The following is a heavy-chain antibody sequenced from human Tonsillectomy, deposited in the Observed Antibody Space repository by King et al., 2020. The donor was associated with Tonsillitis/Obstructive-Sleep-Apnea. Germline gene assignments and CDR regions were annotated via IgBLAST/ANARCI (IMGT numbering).Heavy chain of an antibody. CDR3: ARDITDGNNYWNAFDI. CDR1: GGSISSGGYY. Sequence: VQLQESGPGLVKPSQTLSLTCTVSGGSISSGGYYWSWIRQHPGKGLEWIGDIYYSGSTYCNPSLKSRVTISVDTSKNQFSLKLSSVTAADTAVYYCARDITDGNNYWNAFDIWGQGTMVTVSS. J-gene: IGHJ3*02. V-gene: IGHV4-31*03. D-gene: IGHD5-24*01. CDR2: IYYSGST.